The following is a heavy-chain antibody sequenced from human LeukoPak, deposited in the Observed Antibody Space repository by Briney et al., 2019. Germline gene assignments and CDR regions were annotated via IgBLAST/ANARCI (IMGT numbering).Heavy chain of an antibody. D-gene: IGHD6-13*01. J-gene: IGHJ5*02. CDR2: ISAGGGSP. CDR3: AKDGGIAEAGGWFDP. V-gene: IGHV3-23*01. Sequence: PGGSLRLSCAASGFTFSSYAMSWVRQAPGKGLEWVSAISAGGGSPYYADSAKGRFTISRDNSKNTLYLQMNSLRAEDTAVYYCAKDGGIAEAGGWFDPWGQGTLVTVSS. CDR1: GFTFSSYA.